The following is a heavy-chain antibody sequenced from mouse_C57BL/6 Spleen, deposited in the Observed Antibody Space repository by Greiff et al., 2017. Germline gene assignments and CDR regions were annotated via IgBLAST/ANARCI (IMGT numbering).Heavy chain of an antibody. CDR2: IDPENGDT. CDR1: GFNIKDDY. Sequence: VQLQQSGAELVRPGASVKLSCTASGFNIKDDYMHWVKQRPEQGLEWIGWIDPENGDTEYASKFQGKATITADTSSNTAYLQLSSLTSEDTAVYYCTTSPQLRVPFAYWGQGTLVTVSA. V-gene: IGHV14-4*01. CDR3: TTSPQLRVPFAY. D-gene: IGHD3-2*02. J-gene: IGHJ3*01.